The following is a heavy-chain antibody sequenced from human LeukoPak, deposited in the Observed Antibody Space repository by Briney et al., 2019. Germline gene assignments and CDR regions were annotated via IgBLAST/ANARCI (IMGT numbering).Heavy chain of an antibody. J-gene: IGHJ3*02. CDR3: ARETEDYYDSSGYYPTAHAFDI. CDR2: IYYSGST. D-gene: IGHD3-22*01. CDR1: GGSISSYY. Sequence: ETLSLTCTVSGGSISSYYWSWIRQPPGKGLEWIGYIYYSGSTNYNPSLKSRVTISVDTSKNQFSLKLSSVTAADTAVYYCARETEDYYDSSGYYPTAHAFDIWGQGTMVTVSS. V-gene: IGHV4-59*01.